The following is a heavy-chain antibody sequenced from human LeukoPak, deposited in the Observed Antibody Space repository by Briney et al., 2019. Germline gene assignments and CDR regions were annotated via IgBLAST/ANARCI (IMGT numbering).Heavy chain of an antibody. V-gene: IGHV3-48*03. CDR1: GFTFSSYE. CDR2: ISSSGSTI. Sequence: PGGSLRLSCAASGFTFSSYEMNWVRQAPGQGLEWVSYISSSGSTIYYADYVKGRFTMSRDNAKNSLYLQMTSLRAEDTAVYYCARDQGYSYEDDLFDYWGQGTLVTVSS. CDR3: ARDQGYSYEDDLFDY. D-gene: IGHD5-18*01. J-gene: IGHJ4*02.